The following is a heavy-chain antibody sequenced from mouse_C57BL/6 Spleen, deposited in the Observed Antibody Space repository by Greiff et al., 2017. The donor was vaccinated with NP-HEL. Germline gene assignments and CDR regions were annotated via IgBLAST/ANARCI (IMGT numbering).Heavy chain of an antibody. CDR3: ARRGYYDGYYAMDY. D-gene: IGHD1-1*01. V-gene: IGHV5-15*04. Sequence: EVKLVESGGGLVQPGGSLKLSCAASGFTFSDYGMAWVRQAPRKGPEWVAFISNLAYSIYYADTVTGRFTFSRENAKNTLYLELRSLRSEDTAMYYCARRGYYDGYYAMDYWGQGTSVTVSS. CDR1: GFTFSDYG. CDR2: ISNLAYSI. J-gene: IGHJ4*01.